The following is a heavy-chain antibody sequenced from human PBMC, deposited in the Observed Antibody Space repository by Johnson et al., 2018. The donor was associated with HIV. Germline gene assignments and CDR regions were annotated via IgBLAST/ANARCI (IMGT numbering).Heavy chain of an antibody. CDR2: IKQDGREK. Sequence: VQLVESGGGLVQPGGSLRLSCAASGFTFSGYAMSWVRQAPGRGPEWVANIKQDGREKYYVDSVKGRFTISRDNAKRSLYVEMNSLRAEDTAVYYCARKGDAFDIWGQGTTVTVSS. CDR3: ARKGDAFDI. V-gene: IGHV3-7*01. CDR1: GFTFSGYA. J-gene: IGHJ3*02.